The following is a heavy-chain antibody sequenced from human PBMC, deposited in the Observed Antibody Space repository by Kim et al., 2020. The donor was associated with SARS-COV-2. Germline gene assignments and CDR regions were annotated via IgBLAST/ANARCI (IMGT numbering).Heavy chain of an antibody. J-gene: IGHJ4*02. CDR3: ARRSPYYYDSSGYRAFTD. CDR2: IDPSDSYA. Sequence: GESLKISCKGSGYSFTSYWISWVRQMSGKGLEWMGRIDPSDSYANYSPSFQGHVTISADKSISTAYLQWSSLKASDTAMYYCARRSPYYYDSSGYRAFTDWGQGTLVTVSS. D-gene: IGHD3-22*01. CDR1: GYSFTSYW. V-gene: IGHV5-10-1*01.